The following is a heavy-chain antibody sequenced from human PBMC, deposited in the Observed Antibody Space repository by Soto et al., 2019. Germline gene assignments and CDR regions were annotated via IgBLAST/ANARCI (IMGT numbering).Heavy chain of an antibody. CDR3: AKDQAPPYGSAPRVVTNYYGMDV. CDR2: ISYDGSNK. D-gene: IGHD3-10*01. V-gene: IGHV3-30*18. CDR1: GFTFSSYG. J-gene: IGHJ6*02. Sequence: VQLVESGGGVVQPGRSLRLSCAASGFTFSSYGMHWVRQAPGKGLEWVAVISYDGSNKYYADSVKGRFTISRDNSKNTLYLQMNSLRAEDTAVYYCAKDQAPPYGSAPRVVTNYYGMDVWGQGTTVTVSS.